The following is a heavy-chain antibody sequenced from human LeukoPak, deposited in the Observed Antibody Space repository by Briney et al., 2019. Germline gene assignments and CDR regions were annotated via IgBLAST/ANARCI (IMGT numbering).Heavy chain of an antibody. J-gene: IGHJ5*02. CDR2: IIPILGTA. CDR3: ARELRQYNWIDRGYNWFDP. D-gene: IGHD1-1*01. V-gene: IGHV1-69*06. Sequence: GASVKVSCKASGGTFSSYAISWVRQAPGQGLEWMGGIIPILGTANYAQKFQGRVTITADKSTSTAYMELSSLRSEDTAVYYCARELRQYNWIDRGYNWFDPWGQGTLVTVSS. CDR1: GGTFSSYA.